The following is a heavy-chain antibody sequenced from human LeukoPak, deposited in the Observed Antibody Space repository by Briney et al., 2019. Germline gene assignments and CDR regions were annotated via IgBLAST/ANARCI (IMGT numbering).Heavy chain of an antibody. V-gene: IGHV1-69*04. CDR3: ARDYDHVYYYDKHARGPAEYFQH. Sequence: SVKVSCKASGGTFSSYAISWVRQAPGQGLEWMGRIIPILGIANYAQKFQGRVTITADKSTSTAYMELSSLRSEDTAVYYCARDYDHVYYYDKHARGPAEYFQHWGQGTLVTVSS. CDR2: IIPILGIA. D-gene: IGHD3-22*01. J-gene: IGHJ1*01. CDR1: GGTFSSYA.